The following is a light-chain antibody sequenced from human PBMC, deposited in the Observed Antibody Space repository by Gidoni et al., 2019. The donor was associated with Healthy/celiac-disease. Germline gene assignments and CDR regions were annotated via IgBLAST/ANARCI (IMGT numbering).Light chain of an antibody. Sequence: DIVMTQSPDSLAVSLGERATINCKSSQSVLYSSNNKNYLAWYQQKPGQPPKLLIYWASTRESGFPDRFSGSGSGTEFTLTISSLQAEDVAVYYCQQYYSTPVTFGQGTKLEIK. CDR3: QQYYSTPVT. J-gene: IGKJ2*01. CDR1: QSVLYSSNNKNY. V-gene: IGKV4-1*01. CDR2: WAS.